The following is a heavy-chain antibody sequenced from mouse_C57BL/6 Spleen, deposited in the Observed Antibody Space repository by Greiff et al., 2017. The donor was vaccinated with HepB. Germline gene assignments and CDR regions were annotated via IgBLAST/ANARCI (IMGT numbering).Heavy chain of an antibody. CDR2: INPNNGGT. V-gene: IGHV1-26*01. CDR3: ARNYYSNTGAMDD. CDR1: GYTFTDYY. J-gene: IGHJ4*01. D-gene: IGHD2-5*01. Sequence: EVQLQQSGPELVKPGASVKISCKASGYTFTDYYMNWVKQSHGKSLEWIGDINPNNGGTSYNQKFKGKATLTVAKSSSTAYMELRSLTSEDSAVYYCARNYYSNTGAMDDWGQGTSVTVSS.